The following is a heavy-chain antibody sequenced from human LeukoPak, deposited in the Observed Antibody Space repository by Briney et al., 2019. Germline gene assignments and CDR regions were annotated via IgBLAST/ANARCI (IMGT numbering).Heavy chain of an antibody. V-gene: IGHV4-34*01. D-gene: IGHD3-22*01. J-gene: IGHJ6*03. CDR1: GGSFSGYY. Sequence: PSETLSLTCAVYGGSFSGYYWSWIRQPPGKGLEWIGEINHSGSTNYNPSLKSRVTISVDTSKNQFSLKLSSVTAADTAVYYCARGFSYYDSQSYGPYYYYYMDVWGKGTTVTVSS. CDR2: INHSGST. CDR3: ARGFSYYDSQSYGPYYYYYMDV.